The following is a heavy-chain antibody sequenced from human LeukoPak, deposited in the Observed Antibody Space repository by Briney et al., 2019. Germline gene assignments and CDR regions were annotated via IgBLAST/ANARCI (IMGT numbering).Heavy chain of an antibody. CDR2: TASRGSPT. CDR3: VREDEHDAFDI. D-gene: IGHD1/OR15-1a*01. CDR1: GFTFSSSE. J-gene: IGHJ3*02. Sequence: PGGSLRLSCGASGFTFSSSEMSWVRQAPGKELEWLSYTASRGSPTFYADSVQGRFIISRDNAKNSLFLQMNSLRVEDTAVYYCVREDEHDAFDIRGQGTMVTVSS. V-gene: IGHV3-48*03.